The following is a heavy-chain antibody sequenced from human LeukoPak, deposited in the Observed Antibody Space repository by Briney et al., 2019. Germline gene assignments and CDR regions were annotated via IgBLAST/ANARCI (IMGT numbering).Heavy chain of an antibody. Sequence: SVKVSYKASVGTFSSYAISWVRQAPGQGLEWMGTIIPIFGTANYAQKFLGRVTITTDEYTSTAYIELSSLRSEDTAVYYCARERDCSSTSCYDPWGQGTLVTVSS. CDR2: IIPIFGTA. CDR3: ARERDCSSTSCYDP. D-gene: IGHD2-2*01. CDR1: VGTFSSYA. J-gene: IGHJ5*02. V-gene: IGHV1-69*05.